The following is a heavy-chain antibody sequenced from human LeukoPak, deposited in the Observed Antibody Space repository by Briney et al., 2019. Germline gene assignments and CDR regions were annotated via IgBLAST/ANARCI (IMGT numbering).Heavy chain of an antibody. V-gene: IGHV4-34*01. D-gene: IGHD1-26*01. J-gene: IGHJ3*01. CDR3: AREPEPQKYWDTVIACDL. CDR2: IHHDGRT. Sequence: SETLSLTCTVYGGSLSGHYWSWIRQSPGKGLEWIGDIHHDGRTKYSPSLRSRVTIVLDTSKNEFSLRLTRVTAADTAMYFCAREPEPQKYWDTVIACDLWGKGTMAIVS. CDR1: GGSLSGHY.